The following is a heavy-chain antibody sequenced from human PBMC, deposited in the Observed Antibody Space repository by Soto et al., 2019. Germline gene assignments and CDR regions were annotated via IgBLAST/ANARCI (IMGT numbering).Heavy chain of an antibody. D-gene: IGHD3-22*01. V-gene: IGHV4-31*03. CDR2: IYYSGST. CDR3: ARAPDYYDSSGYTFDY. Sequence: PSETLSLTCTVSGGSISSGGYYWSWIRQHPGKGLEWIGYIYYSGSTYYNPSLKSRATISVDTSKNQFSLKLSSVTAADTAVYYCARAPDYYDSSGYTFDYRGQGTLVTVSS. J-gene: IGHJ4*02. CDR1: GGSISSGGYY.